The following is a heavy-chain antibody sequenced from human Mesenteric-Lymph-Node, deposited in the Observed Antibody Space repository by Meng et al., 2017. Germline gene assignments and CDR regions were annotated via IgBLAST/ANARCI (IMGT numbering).Heavy chain of an antibody. Sequence: ASVKVSCKTSGYTFINYGINWVRQAPGQGLEWMGWISAYNGNTNYAQKLQGRVTMTTDTSTSTAYMELRSLRSDDTAVYYCARDESRDIVVVVATNYYYGMDVWGQGTTVTVSS. D-gene: IGHD2-15*01. CDR1: GYTFINYG. J-gene: IGHJ6*02. V-gene: IGHV1-18*01. CDR2: ISAYNGNT. CDR3: ARDESRDIVVVVATNYYYGMDV.